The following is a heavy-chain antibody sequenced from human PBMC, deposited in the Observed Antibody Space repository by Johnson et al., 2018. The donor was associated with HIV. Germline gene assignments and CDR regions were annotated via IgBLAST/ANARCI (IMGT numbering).Heavy chain of an antibody. J-gene: IGHJ3*02. CDR1: GFTFSNNA. D-gene: IGHD2-15*01. CDR2: ISYDGTNT. Sequence: QVQLVESGGGLVQPGRSLRLSCAASGFTFSNNAIHWVRQAPGKGLEWVAVISYDGTNTYYADSVRGRFTISRDNAKNSLYLQMNSLRAEDTAVYYCANSLLLDAFNIWGQGTMVTVSS. V-gene: IGHV3-30*04. CDR3: ANSLLLDAFNI.